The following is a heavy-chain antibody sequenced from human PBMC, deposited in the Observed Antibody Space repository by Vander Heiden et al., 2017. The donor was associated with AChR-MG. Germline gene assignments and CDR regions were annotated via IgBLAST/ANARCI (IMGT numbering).Heavy chain of an antibody. CDR2: SRSKANRFTT. CDR3: ARGHNAFDA. Sequence: EVQLVESGGGLVQHGGTLRLPCAVTGFTLRDHYMDWVRQTPGKGLEWVGRSRSKANRFTTEYAASVKGRFTISRDDSKNSLELQMNCLKIEDTAVYYCARGHNAFDAWGQGTMVTVSS. J-gene: IGHJ3*01. D-gene: IGHD2-21*01. V-gene: IGHV3-72*01. CDR1: GFTLRDHY.